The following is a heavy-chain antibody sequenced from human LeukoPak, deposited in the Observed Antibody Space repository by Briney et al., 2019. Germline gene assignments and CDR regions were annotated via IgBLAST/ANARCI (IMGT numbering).Heavy chain of an antibody. CDR1: GFTLSSYW. CDR3: ARDRGYSYGSIDY. CDR2: IKQDGSEK. Sequence: PGGSLRLSCAASGFTLSSYWMSWVRRAPGKGLEWVANIKQDGSEKYYVDSVKGRFTISRDNAKNSLYLQMNSLRAEDTAVYYCARDRGYSYGSIDYWGQGTLVTVSS. J-gene: IGHJ4*02. D-gene: IGHD5-18*01. V-gene: IGHV3-7*01.